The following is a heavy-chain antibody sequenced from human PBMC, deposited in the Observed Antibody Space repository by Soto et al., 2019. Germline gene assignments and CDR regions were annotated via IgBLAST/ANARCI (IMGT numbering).Heavy chain of an antibody. CDR1: GLTFSNNA. V-gene: IGHV3-23*01. CDR3: AKLLAGKFSDN. Sequence: GGSLRLSCAASGLTFSNNAMTWVRQAPGKGLEWVSTISSGGGNTYYADSVKGRFTISRDNSKNTLYLQMNSLRAEDTAVYYCAKLLAGKFSDNWGQGSLVTVSS. J-gene: IGHJ4*02. CDR2: ISSGGGNT.